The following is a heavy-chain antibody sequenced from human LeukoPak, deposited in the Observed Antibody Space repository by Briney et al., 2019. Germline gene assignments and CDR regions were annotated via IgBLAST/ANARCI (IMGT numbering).Heavy chain of an antibody. CDR2: IDYGGSN. J-gene: IGHJ4*02. CDR1: GGSMSSSSYY. Sequence: SETLSLTCTVSGGSMSSSSYYWGWIRQPPGNELEWMGSIDYGGSNYYNSSLKSRATISVTTSKHQFSLNLSYVTAADTAVYYCARHKGSAQGYYFDCWGQGTLVTVCS. CDR3: ARHKGSAQGYYFDC. V-gene: IGHV4-39*01.